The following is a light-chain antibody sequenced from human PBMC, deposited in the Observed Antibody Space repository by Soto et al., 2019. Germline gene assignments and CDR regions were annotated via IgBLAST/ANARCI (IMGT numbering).Light chain of an antibody. CDR3: QQYDNWPPT. V-gene: IGKV3-15*01. CDR1: QSVSSN. J-gene: IGKJ5*01. Sequence: PGERATLSCRASQSVSSNLAWYQQKPGQAPRLLIYGASTRATDVPARFSGSGSGTEFTLTIGSLQSEDSAVYYCQQYDNWPPTFGQGTRLEIK. CDR2: GAS.